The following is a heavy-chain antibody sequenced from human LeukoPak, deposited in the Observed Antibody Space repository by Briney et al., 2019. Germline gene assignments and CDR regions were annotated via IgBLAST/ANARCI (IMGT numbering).Heavy chain of an antibody. J-gene: IGHJ5*02. V-gene: IGHV4-30-4*01. Sequence: SETLSPTCTVSGGSISSGDYYWSWIRQPPGKGLEWIGYIYYSGSTYYNPSLKSRVTISVDTSKNQFSLKLSSVTAADTAVYYCARCLRITMVRGVTNWFDPWGQGTLVTVSS. CDR2: IYYSGST. CDR1: GGSISSGDYY. CDR3: ARCLRITMVRGVTNWFDP. D-gene: IGHD3-10*01.